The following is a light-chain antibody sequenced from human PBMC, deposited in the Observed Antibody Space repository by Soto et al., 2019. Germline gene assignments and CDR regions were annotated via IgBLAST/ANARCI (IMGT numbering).Light chain of an antibody. CDR2: DAS. V-gene: IGKV1-5*01. CDR3: QQYNSYSPRT. CDR1: HNIERW. Sequence: GDRVTITCRASHNIERWMAWYQQKPGKAPKLLIYDASTLENGVPSRFSGSASGTDFTLTISSLQPYDFATYYCQQYNSYSPRTFGQGTKVDIK. J-gene: IGKJ1*01.